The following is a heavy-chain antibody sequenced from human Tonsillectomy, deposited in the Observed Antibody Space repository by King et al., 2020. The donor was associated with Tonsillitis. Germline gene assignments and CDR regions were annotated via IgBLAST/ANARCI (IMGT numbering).Heavy chain of an antibody. Sequence: QLVQSGGGLVQPGGSLRLSCAASGFTFSSYWMSWVRQAPGKGLEWVANIKQDGSEKYYVDSVKGRFTISRDNAKNSLYLQMNSLRAEDTAVYYCARVICEYYFGSKIYYYYDMDDWGQGTTVTVSS. J-gene: IGHJ6*02. CDR2: IKQDGSEK. CDR1: GFTFSSYW. CDR3: ARVICEYYFGSKIYYYYDMDD. D-gene: IGHD3-10*01. V-gene: IGHV3-7*01.